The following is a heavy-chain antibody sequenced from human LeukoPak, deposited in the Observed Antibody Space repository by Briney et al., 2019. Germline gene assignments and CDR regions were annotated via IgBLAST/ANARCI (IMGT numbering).Heavy chain of an antibody. CDR1: GVTFSSYA. V-gene: IGHV1-69*04. Sequence: GASVKVSCKASGVTFSSYAISWVPQDPGQGLAWVGRIIPIFGIANSAQKFQGSVTITADKSTSTAYMELSSLRSEDTAVYYCARDVGYCSGGSCYPPYGMDVWGQGTTDTVPS. CDR3: ARDVGYCSGGSCYPPYGMDV. CDR2: IIPIFGIA. D-gene: IGHD2-15*01. J-gene: IGHJ6*02.